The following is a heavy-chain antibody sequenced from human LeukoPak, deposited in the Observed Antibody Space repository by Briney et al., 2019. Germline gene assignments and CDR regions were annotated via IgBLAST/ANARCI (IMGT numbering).Heavy chain of an antibody. V-gene: IGHV3-30*02. CDR2: IRYGGSIT. J-gene: IGHJ4*02. CDR1: GFIFSSYG. Sequence: GGSLRLSCAASGFIFSSYGMHWVRQSPGKGLEWVAFIRYGGSITYYADSVKGRFTISRDNSKNTLYVQMNSLRPEDTAVYFCARAPDSSGYFYELDYWGQGTLVTVSS. CDR3: ARAPDSSGYFYELDY. D-gene: IGHD3-22*01.